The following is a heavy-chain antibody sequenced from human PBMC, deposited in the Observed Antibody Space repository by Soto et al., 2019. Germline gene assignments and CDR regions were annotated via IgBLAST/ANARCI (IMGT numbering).Heavy chain of an antibody. V-gene: IGHV1-69*13. CDR3: ARVVCGGDCEYYYGMDV. CDR1: GYTFITYG. J-gene: IGHJ6*02. D-gene: IGHD2-21*02. Sequence: GASVKVSCKASGYTFITYGISWVRQAPGQGLEWMGGISSYIGTANYAQKLQGRVTMTADESTSTAYMELSSLRSEDTAVYYCARVVCGGDCEYYYGMDVWGQGTTVTVS. CDR2: ISSYIGTA.